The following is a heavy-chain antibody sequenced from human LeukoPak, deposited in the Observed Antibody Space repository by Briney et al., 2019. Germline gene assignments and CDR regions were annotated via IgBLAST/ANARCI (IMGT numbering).Heavy chain of an antibody. D-gene: IGHD3-3*01. CDR3: ARHYTANWFDP. V-gene: IGHV3-48*03. CDR1: GFTFSSYE. CDR2: ISSSGSTI. J-gene: IGHJ5*02. Sequence: GGSLRLSCAASGFTFSSYEMNWVRQAPGKGLEWVSYISSSGSTIYYADSVKGRFTISRDNAKNSLYLQMNSLRAEDTAVYYCARHYTANWFDPWGQGTLVTVSS.